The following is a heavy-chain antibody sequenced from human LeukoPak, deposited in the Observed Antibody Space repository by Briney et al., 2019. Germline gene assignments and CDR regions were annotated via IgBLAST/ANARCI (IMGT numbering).Heavy chain of an antibody. D-gene: IGHD4-17*01. CDR1: GYTFTGYY. V-gene: IGHV1-2*06. Sequence: ASVKVSCXASGYTFTGYYMHWVRLAPGQGLEWMGRINPDSGGTNYAQKFQGRVTMTRDTSISTAYMELTRLTSDDTAVYYCERGAERGDYAGYWGQGTLVTVSS. CDR2: INPDSGGT. J-gene: IGHJ4*02. CDR3: ERGAERGDYAGY.